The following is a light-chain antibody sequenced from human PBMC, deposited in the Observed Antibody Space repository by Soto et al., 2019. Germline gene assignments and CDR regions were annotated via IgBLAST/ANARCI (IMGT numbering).Light chain of an antibody. CDR2: AAS. Sequence: DIQITQSPSSLSASVVDRVTITFRASQSISNYLNWYQQRPGKAPKLLIYAASSLQSGVPSRFTGSGSGTDFTLTISSLQPEDFATYYCQKSNSVSRKFGQGTKVDIK. V-gene: IGKV1-39*01. CDR3: QKSNSVSRK. CDR1: QSISNY. J-gene: IGKJ1*01.